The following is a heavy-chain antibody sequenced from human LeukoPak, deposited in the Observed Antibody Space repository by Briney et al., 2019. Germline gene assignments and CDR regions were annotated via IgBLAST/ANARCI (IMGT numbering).Heavy chain of an antibody. CDR1: GGSFSGYY. Sequence: PSETLSLTCAVYGGSFSGYYWSWIRQPPGKGLEWIGEINHSGGTNYNPSLKSRVTISVDTSKNQFSLKLSSVTAADTAVYYCARGPYRTTVTMVRFYYYGMDVWGQGTTVTVSS. CDR3: ARGPYRTTVTMVRFYYYGMDV. J-gene: IGHJ6*02. D-gene: IGHD4-17*01. V-gene: IGHV4-34*01. CDR2: INHSGGT.